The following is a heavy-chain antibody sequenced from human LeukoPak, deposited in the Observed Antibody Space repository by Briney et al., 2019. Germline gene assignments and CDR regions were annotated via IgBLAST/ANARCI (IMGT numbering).Heavy chain of an antibody. CDR2: IYYSGST. CDR3: ARHSRATVTDFDY. D-gene: IGHD4-17*01. J-gene: IGHJ4*02. V-gene: IGHV4-39*01. Sequence: SETLSLTCTVSGGSISSYYWGWIRQPPGKGLEWIGSIYYSGSTYYNPSLKSRVTISVDTSKNQFSLKLSSVTAADTAVYYCARHSRATVTDFDYWGQGTLVTVSS. CDR1: GGSISSYY.